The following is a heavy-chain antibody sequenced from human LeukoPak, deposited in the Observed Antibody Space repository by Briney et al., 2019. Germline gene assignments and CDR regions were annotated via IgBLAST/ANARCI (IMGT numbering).Heavy chain of an antibody. V-gene: IGHV3-7*01. CDR2: VKQDGSEK. Sequence: PGGSLRLSCAASGFTFSSYWMSWVRQAPGKGLEWVDNVKQDGSEKYYVDSVKGRFTISRDNAKNSLYLQMNSLRAEDTAVYYCARGGRGDYLAYYWGQGTLVTVSS. D-gene: IGHD4-17*01. J-gene: IGHJ4*02. CDR3: ARGGRGDYLAYY. CDR1: GFTFSSYW.